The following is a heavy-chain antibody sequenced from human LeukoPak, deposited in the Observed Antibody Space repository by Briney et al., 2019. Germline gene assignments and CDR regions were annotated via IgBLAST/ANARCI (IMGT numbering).Heavy chain of an antibody. CDR3: ARRAGEYSHPYDY. D-gene: IGHD4-17*01. V-gene: IGHV3-53*01. CDR1: GFTVSIKS. CDR2: IYSGGNT. Sequence: GGSLRLSCTVSGFTVSIKSMSWVRQAPGKGLEWVSFIYSGGNTHYSDSVKGRFTISRDNSKNTLYLQMNSLGAEDTAVYYCARRAGEYSHPYDYWGQGTLVTVSS. J-gene: IGHJ4*02.